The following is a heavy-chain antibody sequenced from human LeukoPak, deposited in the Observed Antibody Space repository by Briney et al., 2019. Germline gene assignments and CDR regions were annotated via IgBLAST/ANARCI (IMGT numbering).Heavy chain of an antibody. Sequence: GSLLLSCAASGFTFSDYYMSWIRQAPGKGLEWVSYISSSGSTIYYADSVKGRFTISRDNAKNSLYLQMNSLRAEDTAVYYCARDRPYYYDSSGYLDYWGQGTLVTVSS. V-gene: IGHV3-11*04. CDR2: ISSSGSTI. CDR1: GFTFSDYY. J-gene: IGHJ4*02. D-gene: IGHD3-22*01. CDR3: ARDRPYYYDSSGYLDY.